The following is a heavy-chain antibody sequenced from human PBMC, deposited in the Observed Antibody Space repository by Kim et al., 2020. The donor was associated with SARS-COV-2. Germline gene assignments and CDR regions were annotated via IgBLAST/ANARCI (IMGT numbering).Heavy chain of an antibody. Sequence: ASVKVSCKASGYTFTSYGISWVRQAPGQGLEWMGWISAYNGNTNYAQKLQGRVTMTTDTSTSTAYMELRSLRSDDTAVYYCARDSEEVQWLVHSDYYYYYGMDVWGQGTTVTVSS. CDR2: ISAYNGNT. CDR3: ARDSEEVQWLVHSDYYYYYGMDV. J-gene: IGHJ6*02. D-gene: IGHD6-19*01. CDR1: GYTFTSYG. V-gene: IGHV1-18*01.